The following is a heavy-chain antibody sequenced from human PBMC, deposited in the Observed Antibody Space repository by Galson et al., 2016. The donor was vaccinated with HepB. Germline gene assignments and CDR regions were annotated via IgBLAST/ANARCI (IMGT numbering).Heavy chain of an antibody. J-gene: IGHJ6*02. D-gene: IGHD2-8*01. V-gene: IGHV3-43*01. CDR3: AKDIYMAPWCDYYYVMDV. CDR1: GFTFDDYT. CDR2: ISWDGGST. Sequence: SLRLSCAASGFTFDDYTMHWVRQAPGKGLEWVSLISWDGGSTYYADSVKGRFTISRDNSKNALYLQMNSLRTEDTALYYCAKDIYMAPWCDYYYVMDVWGQGTTVTVSS.